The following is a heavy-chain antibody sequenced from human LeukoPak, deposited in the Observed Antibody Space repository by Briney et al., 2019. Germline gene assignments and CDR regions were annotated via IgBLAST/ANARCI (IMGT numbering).Heavy chain of an antibody. Sequence: PGGSLRLSCAASGFTFSSYGMHWVRQAPGKGLEWVAFIRYDGSNKYYADSVKGRFTISRDNSKNTLYLQMNSLRAEDTAVYYCARDLGGSYSGWDKSYYYYYMDVWGKGTTVTVSS. D-gene: IGHD1-26*01. CDR3: ARDLGGSYSGWDKSYYYYYMDV. V-gene: IGHV3-30*02. J-gene: IGHJ6*03. CDR2: IRYDGSNK. CDR1: GFTFSSYG.